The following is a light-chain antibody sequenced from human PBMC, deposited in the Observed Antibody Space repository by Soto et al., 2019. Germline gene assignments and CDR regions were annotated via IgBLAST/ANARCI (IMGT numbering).Light chain of an antibody. CDR3: ASNTGTRV. V-gene: IGLV2-18*02. Sequence: QSALTQPPSVSGSPGQSVTISCTGTSSDIGNYNYVSWYQQAPGTAPKLMIFEVSNRPSGVPDRFSGSKSGNTASLTISGLQAEDEADYYCASNTGTRVFGGWTKLTVL. CDR1: SSDIGNYNY. CDR2: EVS. J-gene: IGLJ3*02.